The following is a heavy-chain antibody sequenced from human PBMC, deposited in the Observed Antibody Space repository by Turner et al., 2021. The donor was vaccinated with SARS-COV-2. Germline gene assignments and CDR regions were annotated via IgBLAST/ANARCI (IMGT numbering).Heavy chain of an antibody. Sequence: DVQLLQSGAEVKKPGVSPRSSCKGSGNSFTSYWITWVRQMPGEGLGWIGRIDPGDSYTNYSPSFQGHVTISADKSISTAYLQWSSLKDSDTAMYYCATSGYLSTNWFDPWGQGTLVTVSS. CDR2: IDPGDSYT. CDR3: ATSGYLSTNWFDP. V-gene: IGHV5-10-1*03. CDR1: GNSFTSYW. D-gene: IGHD3-22*01. J-gene: IGHJ5*02.